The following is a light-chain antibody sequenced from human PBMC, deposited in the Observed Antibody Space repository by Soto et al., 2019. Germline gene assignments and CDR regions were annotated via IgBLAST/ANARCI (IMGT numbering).Light chain of an antibody. Sequence: QSALTQPDSVSGSPGQSITISCTGTSSDVGGYEYVSWYQQHQGKAPKLMIFEVNSRPSGVSNRFSGSKSDNTASLTISGLQTEDEADYYCSSFSRSSTPYVFGTGTKLTVL. J-gene: IGLJ1*01. V-gene: IGLV2-14*01. CDR2: EVN. CDR1: SSDVGGYEY. CDR3: SSFSRSSTPYV.